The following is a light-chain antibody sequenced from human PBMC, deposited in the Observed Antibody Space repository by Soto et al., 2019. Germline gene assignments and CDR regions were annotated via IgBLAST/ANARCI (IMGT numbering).Light chain of an antibody. CDR1: QSPVTSDGNTY. CDR3: MQGTSWPYT. CDR2: KIS. V-gene: IGKV2-30*01. Sequence: DVVMTQSPLSLSVIPGQPASISCRSSQSPVTSDGNTYLNWFHQRPGQSPRRLIYKISNRDSGVXDKXIGSGSGTEFTLKISRVEAEDVGIYYCMQGTSWPYTFGQGTKLEI. J-gene: IGKJ2*01.